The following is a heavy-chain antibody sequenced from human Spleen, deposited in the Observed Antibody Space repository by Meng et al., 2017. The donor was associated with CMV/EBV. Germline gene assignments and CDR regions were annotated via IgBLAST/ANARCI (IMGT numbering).Heavy chain of an antibody. J-gene: IGHJ4*02. V-gene: IGHV6-1*01. CDR2: THYRSKWYI. Sequence: SQTLSLTCAISGDCVSRNSVAWNWIGQSPPRGLEWLRRTHYRSKWYIVYVLTVKSRMIIDPDTSKDQFSLQVNTVTPEDTAVQVDSWGQGTLVTVFS. CDR1: GDCVSRNSVA. CDR3: S.